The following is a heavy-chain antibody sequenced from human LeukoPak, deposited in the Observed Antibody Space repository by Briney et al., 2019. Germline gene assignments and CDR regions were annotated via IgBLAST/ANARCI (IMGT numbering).Heavy chain of an antibody. J-gene: IGHJ4*02. Sequence: ASVKVSCKASGYTFTSYAMNWVRQAPGQGLEWMGWINTNTGNPTYAQGFTGRFVFSLDTSVSTAYLQTSSLKAEDTAVYYCARDGLLWFGELFDYWGQGTLVTVSS. CDR1: GYTFTSYA. CDR3: ARDGLLWFGELFDY. V-gene: IGHV7-4-1*02. CDR2: INTNTGNP. D-gene: IGHD3-10*01.